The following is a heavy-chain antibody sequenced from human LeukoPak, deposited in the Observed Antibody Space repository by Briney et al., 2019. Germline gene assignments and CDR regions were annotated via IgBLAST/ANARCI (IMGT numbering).Heavy chain of an antibody. Sequence: ASVKVSCKVSGYTLTELSMHWVRQAPGKGLEWMGGFDPEDGETIYAQKFQSRVTMTEDTSTDTAYMELSSLRSEDTAVYYCANYYYDSSGYYCVGADYWGQGTLVTVSS. J-gene: IGHJ4*02. D-gene: IGHD3-22*01. CDR2: FDPEDGET. CDR3: ANYYYDSSGYYCVGADY. V-gene: IGHV1-24*01. CDR1: GYTLTELS.